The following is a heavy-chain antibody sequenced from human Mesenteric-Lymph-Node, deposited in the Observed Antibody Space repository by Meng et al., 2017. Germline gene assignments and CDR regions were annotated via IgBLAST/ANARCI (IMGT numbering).Heavy chain of an antibody. CDR3: ARGDVFYYDSSGIYGMDV. V-gene: IGHV3-33*01. CDR1: GFTFGSFG. D-gene: IGHD3-22*01. CDR2: IWPDGRKK. J-gene: IGHJ6*02. Sequence: GESLKISCTVSGFTFGSFGMHWIRQAPGKGLEWVAVIWPDGRKKDYVDSVKGRFTISRENSKNTLYLQMNSLRAEDTALYYCARGDVFYYDSSGIYGMDVWGQGTTVTVSS.